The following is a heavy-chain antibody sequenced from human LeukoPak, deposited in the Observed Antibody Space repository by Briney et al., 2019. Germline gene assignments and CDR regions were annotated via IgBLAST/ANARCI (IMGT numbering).Heavy chain of an antibody. Sequence: SETLSLTCTVSGGSISSYYWSWIRQPPGKGLEWIGYIYYSGSTYYNPSLKSRVTISVDTSKNQFSLKLSSVTAADTAVYYCARDGSRYCSGGSCYPYWGQGTLVTVSS. D-gene: IGHD2-15*01. CDR3: ARDGSRYCSGGSCYPY. V-gene: IGHV4-59*12. CDR1: GGSISSYY. CDR2: IYYSGST. J-gene: IGHJ4*02.